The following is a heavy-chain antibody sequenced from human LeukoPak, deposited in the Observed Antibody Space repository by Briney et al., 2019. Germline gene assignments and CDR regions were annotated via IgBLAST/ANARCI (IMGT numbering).Heavy chain of an antibody. J-gene: IGHJ4*02. CDR3: AAESERWLLRS. CDR1: GGSISSGGYY. D-gene: IGHD6-19*01. V-gene: IGHV4-30-2*01. Sequence: KTSQTLSLTCTVSGGSISSGGYYWSWIRQPPGKGLEWIGYIYHSGSTYYNPSLKSRVTISVDRSKNQFSLKLSSVTAADTAVYYCAAESERWLLRSWGQGTLVTVSS. CDR2: IYHSGST.